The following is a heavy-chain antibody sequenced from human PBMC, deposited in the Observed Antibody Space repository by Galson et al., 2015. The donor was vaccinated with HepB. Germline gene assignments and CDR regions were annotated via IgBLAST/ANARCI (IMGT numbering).Heavy chain of an antibody. V-gene: IGHV4-59*01. CDR1: GGSIGSYY. D-gene: IGHD4-11*01. CDR3: ARETVNTHRFDP. CDR2: IYYSGST. Sequence: TLSLTCTVSGGSIGSYYWSWIRQPPGKGLEWIAYIYYSGSTNYNPSLKSRVTISVDTSKNQFSLKLSSVTAADTAVYYCARETVNTHRFDPWGQGTLVTVSS. J-gene: IGHJ5*02.